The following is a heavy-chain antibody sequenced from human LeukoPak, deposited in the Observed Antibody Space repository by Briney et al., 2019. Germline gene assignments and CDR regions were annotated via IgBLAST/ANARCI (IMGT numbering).Heavy chain of an antibody. D-gene: IGHD3-10*01. CDR2: IIPIFGTA. J-gene: IGHJ4*02. CDR3: AKLLWFGEFGAKEVDY. CDR1: GGTFSSYA. Sequence: SVKVSCKASGGTFSSYAISWVRQAPGQGLEWMGGIIPIFGTANYAQKFQGRVTITADESTSTAYMELSSLRADDTAVYYCAKLLWFGEFGAKEVDYWGQGTLVTVSS. V-gene: IGHV1-69*13.